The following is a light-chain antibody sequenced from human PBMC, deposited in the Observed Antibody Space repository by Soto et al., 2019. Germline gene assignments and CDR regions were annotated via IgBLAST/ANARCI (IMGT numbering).Light chain of an antibody. V-gene: IGLV2-11*01. Sequence: QSALTQPASLSGSPGQSITISCTGTSSDIGAYDYVSWYQQHPGKAPKLMIYDVTKRPSGVPDRFSASKSGNTASLTISGLQAEDEADYYCCSYAGYYTVVFGGGTKLTVL. CDR3: CSYAGYYTVV. CDR1: SSDIGAYDY. CDR2: DVT. J-gene: IGLJ2*01.